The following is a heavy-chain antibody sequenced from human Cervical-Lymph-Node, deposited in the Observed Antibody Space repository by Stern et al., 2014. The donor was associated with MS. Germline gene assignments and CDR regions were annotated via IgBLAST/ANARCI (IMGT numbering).Heavy chain of an antibody. Sequence: VQLQESGPGLVKPSETLSLTCTVSGGSISSSSYYWGWIRQPPVKGLEWIGSIYYSASTYYNPSLKSRVTLSVATSKTHFSLKLGSVTAADTAVYYCARHGYSGYEFAYWGQGTLVTVSS. D-gene: IGHD5-12*01. CDR3: ARHGYSGYEFAY. V-gene: IGHV4-39*01. CDR2: IYYSAST. CDR1: GGSISSSSYY. J-gene: IGHJ4*02.